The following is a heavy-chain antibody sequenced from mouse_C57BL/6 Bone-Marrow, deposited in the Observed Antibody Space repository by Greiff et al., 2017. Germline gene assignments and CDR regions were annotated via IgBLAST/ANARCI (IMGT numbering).Heavy chain of an antibody. CDR2: IDPNSGGT. J-gene: IGHJ3*01. CDR1: GYTFTSYW. CDR3: ARGDWDEAWFAY. D-gene: IGHD4-1*01. Sequence: QVQLQQPGAELVKPGASVKLSCKASGYTFTSYWMHWVKQRPGRGLEWIGRIDPNSGGTKYNEKFKSTATLTVDKPSSTAYMQLSSLTSEDSAVYYCARGDWDEAWFAYWGQGTLGTVSA. V-gene: IGHV1-72*01.